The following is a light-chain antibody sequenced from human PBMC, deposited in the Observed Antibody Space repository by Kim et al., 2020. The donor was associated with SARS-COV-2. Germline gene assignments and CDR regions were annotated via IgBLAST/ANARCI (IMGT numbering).Light chain of an antibody. V-gene: IGKV3-20*01. CDR3: QHYGRSPPLT. Sequence: EIVLTQSPGTLSLSPGERATLSCRASQSISTYLAWYQQKPGQAPRLLIYGASTRATGIPDTFSGSGSGTDFTLTISRLEPEDVAVYYCQHYGRSPPLTFGPGTKVDIK. J-gene: IGKJ3*01. CDR1: QSISTY. CDR2: GAS.